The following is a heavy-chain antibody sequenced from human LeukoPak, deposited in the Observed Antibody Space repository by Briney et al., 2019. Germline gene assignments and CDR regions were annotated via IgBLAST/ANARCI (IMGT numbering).Heavy chain of an antibody. CDR2: IIPILGIA. CDR1: GGTFSSYA. V-gene: IGHV1-69*04. CDR3: ARGVVVVTAIPRGYFDL. Sequence: GSSVKVSCKASGGTFSSYAISWVRQAPGQGLKWMGRIIPILGIANYAQKFQGRVTITADKSTSTAYMELSSLRSEDTAVYYCARGVVVVTAIPRGYFDLWGRGTLVTVSS. J-gene: IGHJ2*01. D-gene: IGHD2-21*02.